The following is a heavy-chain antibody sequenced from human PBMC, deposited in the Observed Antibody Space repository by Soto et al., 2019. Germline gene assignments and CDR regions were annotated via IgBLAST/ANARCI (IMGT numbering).Heavy chain of an antibody. Sequence: QVQLLQSGAEVKKPGSSVKVSCKPSGGTFSSYAISWVRQAPGQGLEWMGGIIPIFGTANYAQKFQGRVTITADESTSTAYMELSSLISEHTAVYYCARVGSTTVVTHWFDPWCQGTLVTVSS. V-gene: IGHV1-69*01. CDR1: GGTFSSYA. CDR2: IIPIFGTA. D-gene: IGHD4-17*01. CDR3: ARVGSTTVVTHWFDP. J-gene: IGHJ5*02.